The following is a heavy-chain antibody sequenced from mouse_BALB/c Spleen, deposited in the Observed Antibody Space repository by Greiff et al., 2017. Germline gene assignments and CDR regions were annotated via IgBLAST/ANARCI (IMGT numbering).Heavy chain of an antibody. CDR3: ARREGSGRDTYAMDY. J-gene: IGHJ4*01. D-gene: IGHD3-2*02. CDR1: GFTFSSYG. V-gene: IGHV5-6*01. Sequence: EVQLVESGADLVKPGASLKLSCAASGFTFSSYGMSWVRQTPDKRLEWVGTISRGGGYTYYPDSVKGRFTISRDNAKNTLYLQMSSLKSEDTAVYYCARREGSGRDTYAMDYWGQGTSVTVSS. CDR2: ISRGGGYT.